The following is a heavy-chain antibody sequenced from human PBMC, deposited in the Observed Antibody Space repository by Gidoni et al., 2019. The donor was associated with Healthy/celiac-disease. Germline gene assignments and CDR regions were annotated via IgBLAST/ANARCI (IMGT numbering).Heavy chain of an antibody. CDR1: GGSFSGYY. D-gene: IGHD3-3*01. CDR3: ARTLGRRFLEWLSAFDI. CDR2: INHSGST. V-gene: IGHV4-34*01. J-gene: IGHJ3*02. Sequence: QVQLQQWGAGLLKPSETLSLTCAVYGGSFSGYYWSWIRQPPGKGLEWIGKINHSGSTNYNPSLKSRVTISVDTSKNQFSLKLSSVTAADTAVYYCARTLGRRFLEWLSAFDIWGQGTMVTVSS.